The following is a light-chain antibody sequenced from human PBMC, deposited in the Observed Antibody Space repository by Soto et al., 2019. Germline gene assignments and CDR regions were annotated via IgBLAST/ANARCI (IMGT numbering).Light chain of an antibody. Sequence: EIVMTQSPGPLSLSPGERATLSCGASQSVSSSYLAWYQQKPGQTPRLLLYGASDRATGIPDRFSGSGSGTDFTLTISRLEPEEFAVYYCQQYGSSPPVTFGQGTRLEIK. CDR3: QQYGSSPPVT. V-gene: IGKV3-20*01. CDR2: GAS. CDR1: QSVSSSY. J-gene: IGKJ5*01.